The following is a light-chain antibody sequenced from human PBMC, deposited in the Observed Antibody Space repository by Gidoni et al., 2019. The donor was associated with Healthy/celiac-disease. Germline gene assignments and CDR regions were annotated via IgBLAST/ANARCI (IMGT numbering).Light chain of an antibody. CDR1: QSISSW. V-gene: IGKV1-5*01. CDR2: DAS. J-gene: IGKJ2*01. Sequence: DIQMTQSPSTLSASVGDRVTITCRASQSISSWLAWYQQKPGKAPKLLSYDASSLESGVPSRFSGSGSGTEFTLTISSLQPDDFATYYCQQYNSYPVHFGQGTKLEIK. CDR3: QQYNSYPVH.